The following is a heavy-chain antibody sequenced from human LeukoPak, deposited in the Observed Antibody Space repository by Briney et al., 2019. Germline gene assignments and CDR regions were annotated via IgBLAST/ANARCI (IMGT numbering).Heavy chain of an antibody. CDR1: GVSITSNGYF. J-gene: IGHJ4*02. D-gene: IGHD5-12*01. CDR3: ARRHIIVAGPDYFDY. CDR2: IYYNGDT. V-gene: IGHV4-39*01. Sequence: SETLSLTCTVTGVSITSNGYFWSWIRQPPGTGLEWIGNIYYNGDTYYKPSLKSRDTISVDTSKRQFSLRLNSVTAADTSVYYCARRHIIVAGPDYFDYWGLGTLVTVSS.